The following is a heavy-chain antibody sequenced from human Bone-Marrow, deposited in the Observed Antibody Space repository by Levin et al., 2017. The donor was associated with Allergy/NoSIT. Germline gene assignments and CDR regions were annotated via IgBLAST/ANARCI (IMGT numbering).Heavy chain of an antibody. Sequence: PGGSLRLSCAASGFIFNNYAMSWVRQAPGRGLEWVSAISGTGGSTYYADSVKGRFTISRDNSKSTLYLQMNSLRAEDTAVYYCAKGYSSNYYGIFDYWGQGTLVTVSS. V-gene: IGHV3-23*01. CDR3: AKGYSSNYYGIFDY. CDR1: GFIFNNYA. CDR2: ISGTGGST. J-gene: IGHJ4*02. D-gene: IGHD6-13*01.